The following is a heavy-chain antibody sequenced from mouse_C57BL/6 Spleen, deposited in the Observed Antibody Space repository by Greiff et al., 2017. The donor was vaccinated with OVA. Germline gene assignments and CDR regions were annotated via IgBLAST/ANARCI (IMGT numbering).Heavy chain of an antibody. V-gene: IGHV1-62-2*01. CDR2: FYPGSGSI. Sequence: VMLVESGAELVKPGASVKLSCKASGYTFTEYTIHWVKQRSGQGLEWIGWFYPGSGSIKYNEKFKDKATLTADKSSSTVYMELSRLTSEDSAVYFCARHEEGFAWFAYWGQGTLVTVSA. CDR1: GYTFTEYT. J-gene: IGHJ3*01. CDR3: ARHEEGFAWFAY.